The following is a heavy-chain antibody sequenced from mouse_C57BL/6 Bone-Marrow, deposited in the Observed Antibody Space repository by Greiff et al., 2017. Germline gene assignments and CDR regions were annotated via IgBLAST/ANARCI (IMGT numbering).Heavy chain of an antibody. CDR2: IDPSDSST. CDR1: GYTFTSYW. CDR3: ARDGYYWYFEV. J-gene: IGHJ1*03. D-gene: IGHD2-3*01. V-gene: IGHV1-50*01. Sequence: QVQLQQPGAELVKPGASVKLSCKASGYTFTSYWMQWVKQRPGQGLEWIGEIDPSDSSTNSTQKFKGKATLTVDTSSSTAYMQLSSRTAEDSAVYYCARDGYYWYFEVWGTGTTGTVSS.